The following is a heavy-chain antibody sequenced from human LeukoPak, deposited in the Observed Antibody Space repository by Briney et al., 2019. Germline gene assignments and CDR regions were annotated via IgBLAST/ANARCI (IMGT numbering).Heavy chain of an antibody. CDR3: ARGGSLGIAA. CDR2: IYTSGST. Sequence: PSETLSLTCTVSGGSISSGGYYWSWIRQPAGKGLEWIGRIYTSGSTNYNPSLKSRVTISVDTSKNQFSLKLSSVTAADTAVYYCARGGSLGIAAWGQGTLVTVSS. J-gene: IGHJ5*02. V-gene: IGHV4-61*02. CDR1: GGSISSGGYY. D-gene: IGHD6-13*01.